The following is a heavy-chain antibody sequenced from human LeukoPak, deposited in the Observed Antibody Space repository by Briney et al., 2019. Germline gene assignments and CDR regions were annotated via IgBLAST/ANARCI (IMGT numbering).Heavy chain of an antibody. V-gene: IGHV3-74*01. CDR2: ISTDGTTT. J-gene: IGHJ4*02. CDR3: ARILGYSSGG. Sequence: GGSLRLSCAASGFTFRSHWMHWGRHVPGKGLVWVSHISTDGTTTNYADSVKGRFTIARDNAKDTSYLQMHSLRVDDTAVYYCARILGYSSGGWGQGTLVTVSS. CDR1: GFTFRSHW. D-gene: IGHD2-15*01.